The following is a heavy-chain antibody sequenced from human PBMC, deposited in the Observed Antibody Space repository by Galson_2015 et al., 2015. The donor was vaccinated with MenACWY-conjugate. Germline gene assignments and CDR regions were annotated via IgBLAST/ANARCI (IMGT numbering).Heavy chain of an antibody. CDR2: ISWDGGST. D-gene: IGHD2-2*02. V-gene: IGHV3-43D*03. CDR3: AKDIGDGDCSSTSCYISGGSPGGYGMDV. Sequence: SLRLSCAASGFTFDDYAMHWVRQAPGKGLEWVSLISWDGGSTYYADSVKGRFTISRDNSKNSLYLQMNSLRAEDTALYYCAKDIGDGDCSSTSCYISGGSPGGYGMDVWGQGTTVTVSS. J-gene: IGHJ6*02. CDR1: GFTFDDYA.